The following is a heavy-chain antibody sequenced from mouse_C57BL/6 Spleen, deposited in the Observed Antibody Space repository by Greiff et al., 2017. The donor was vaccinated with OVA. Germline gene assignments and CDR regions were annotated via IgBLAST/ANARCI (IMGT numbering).Heavy chain of an antibody. V-gene: IGHV1-15*01. CDR3: TGTTVERYFDV. CDR2: IDPETGGT. J-gene: IGHJ1*03. CDR1: GYTFTDYE. Sequence: VQLQESGAELVRPGASVTLSCKASGYTFTDYEMHWVKQTPVHGLEWIGSIDPETGGTAYNQKFKGKAILTADKSSSTAYMELRSLTSEDSAVYYCTGTTVERYFDVWGTGTTVTVSS. D-gene: IGHD1-1*01.